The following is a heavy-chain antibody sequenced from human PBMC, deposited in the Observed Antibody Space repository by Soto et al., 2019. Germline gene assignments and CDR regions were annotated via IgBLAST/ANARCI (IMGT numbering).Heavy chain of an antibody. CDR2: ISYDGSNK. D-gene: IGHD3-3*01. Sequence: VGSLRLSCASSGFTFSSYGMRWVRQAPGKGLEWVAVISYDGSNKYYADSVKGRFTISRDNSKNTLYLQMNSLRAEDTAVYYCAKDLEWLLDRDYYGMDVWGQGTTVTVSS. J-gene: IGHJ6*02. CDR1: GFTFSSYG. V-gene: IGHV3-30*18. CDR3: AKDLEWLLDRDYYGMDV.